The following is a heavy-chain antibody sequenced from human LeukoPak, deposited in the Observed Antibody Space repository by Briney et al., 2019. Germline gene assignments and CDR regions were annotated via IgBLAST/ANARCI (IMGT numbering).Heavy chain of an antibody. CDR2: ISGSGGST. V-gene: IGHV3-23*01. D-gene: IGHD1-20*01. Sequence: GGSLRLSCAASGFTFSSYAMSWVRQAPGKELEWVSAISGSGGSTYYADSVKGRFTISRDNSKNTLYLQMNSLRAEDTAVYYCARVPHNSIDYWGQGTLVTVSS. CDR1: GFTFSSYA. J-gene: IGHJ4*02. CDR3: ARVPHNSIDY.